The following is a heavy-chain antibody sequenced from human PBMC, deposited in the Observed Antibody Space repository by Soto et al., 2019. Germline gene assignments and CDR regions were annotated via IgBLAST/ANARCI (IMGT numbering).Heavy chain of an antibody. CDR2: IDWEDDK. CDR3: ARVDYSSSWPRSDY. D-gene: IGHD6-13*01. Sequence: SGPTLVNPTQTLTLTCTFSGFSLTTSAMCVSWIRQPPGKALEWLALIDWEDDKYYSTSLRTRLTISKDTSKNQVVLTMTNMDPVDTATYFCARVDYSSSWPRSDYWGHGTLVTVSS. J-gene: IGHJ4*01. CDR1: GFSLTTSAMC. V-gene: IGHV2-70*01.